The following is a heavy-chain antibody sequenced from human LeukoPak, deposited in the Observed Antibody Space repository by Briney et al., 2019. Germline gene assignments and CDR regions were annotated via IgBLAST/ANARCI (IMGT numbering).Heavy chain of an antibody. V-gene: IGHV3-21*01. Sequence: GGSLRLSCAASGFTFSSYAMSWVRQAPGKGLEWVSSISSGSGYIYYADSVKGRFIISRDNAKNSLYLQMNSLRAEDTAVYYCARGYGDYGKYYFDSWGQGTLVTVSS. J-gene: IGHJ4*02. CDR1: GFTFSSYA. D-gene: IGHD4-17*01. CDR3: ARGYGDYGKYYFDS. CDR2: ISSGSGYI.